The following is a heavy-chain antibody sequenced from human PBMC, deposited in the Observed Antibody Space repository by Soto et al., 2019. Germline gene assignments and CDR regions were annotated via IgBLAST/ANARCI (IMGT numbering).Heavy chain of an antibody. Sequence: GGSLRLSCAASGFTFSSYGMHWVRQAPGKGLEWVAVIWYDGSNKYYADPVKGRFTISRDNSKNTLYLQMNSLRAEDTAVYYCASSGSYSPLDYWGQGTLVTVSS. CDR1: GFTFSSYG. J-gene: IGHJ4*02. D-gene: IGHD1-26*01. V-gene: IGHV3-33*01. CDR3: ASSGSYSPLDY. CDR2: IWYDGSNK.